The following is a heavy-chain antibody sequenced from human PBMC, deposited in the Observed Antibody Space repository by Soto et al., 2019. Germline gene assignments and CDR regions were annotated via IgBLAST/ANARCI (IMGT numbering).Heavy chain of an antibody. V-gene: IGHV1-24*01. CDR2: FDPEDGET. D-gene: IGHD2-15*01. CDR3: ATALGYCSGGSCYDGY. CDR1: GYTLTELS. Sequence: ASVKVSCKVSGYTLTELSMHWVRQAPGKGLEWMGGFDPEDGETIYAQKFQGRVTMTEDTSADTAYMELSSLRSEDTAVYYCATALGYCSGGSCYDGYWGQGTLVTVSS. J-gene: IGHJ4*02.